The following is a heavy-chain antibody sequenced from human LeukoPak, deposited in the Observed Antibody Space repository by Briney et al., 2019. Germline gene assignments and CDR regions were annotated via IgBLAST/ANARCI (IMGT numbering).Heavy chain of an antibody. Sequence: SETLSLTCTVSGGSISSYYWSWIRQPPGKGLEWIGYIYYSGSTNYNPSLKSRVTISVDTSKNQFSLKLSSVTAADTAVYYCARHGYSRDFDYWGQGTLVTVSS. D-gene: IGHD6-13*01. CDR3: ARHGYSRDFDY. CDR2: IYYSGST. J-gene: IGHJ4*02. CDR1: GGSISSYY. V-gene: IGHV4-59*08.